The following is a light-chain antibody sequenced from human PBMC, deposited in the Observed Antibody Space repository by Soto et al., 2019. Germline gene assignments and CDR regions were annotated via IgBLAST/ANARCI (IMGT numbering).Light chain of an antibody. Sequence: EIVLTQSPGTLSLSPGDRATLSCRASESVSSTYLAWYQQKPGQAPRLLIYGASSRASGIPDRFSGSGSGTDFTLTISRLEPADFAVYYCHQYGSSPPDTFGGGTKVEIK. CDR3: HQYGSSPPDT. CDR2: GAS. J-gene: IGKJ4*01. V-gene: IGKV3-20*01. CDR1: ESVSSTY.